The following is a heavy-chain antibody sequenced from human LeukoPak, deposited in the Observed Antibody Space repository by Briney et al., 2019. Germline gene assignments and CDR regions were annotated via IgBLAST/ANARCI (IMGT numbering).Heavy chain of an antibody. J-gene: IGHJ4*02. CDR1: GGSISSGSYC. CDR2: IHTSGNT. D-gene: IGHD3-22*01. Sequence: SQTLSLTCTVSGGSISSGSYCWSWIRQPAGKGLEWIGHIHTSGNTNYNPSLKSQVTISVDTSKNQFSLKLSSVTAADTAVYYCARGRYYDSSGYYLNYFDYWGQGTLVTVSS. CDR3: ARGRYYDSSGYYLNYFDY. V-gene: IGHV4-61*09.